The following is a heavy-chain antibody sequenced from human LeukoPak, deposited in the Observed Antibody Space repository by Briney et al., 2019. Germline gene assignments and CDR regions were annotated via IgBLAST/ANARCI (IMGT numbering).Heavy chain of an antibody. J-gene: IGHJ6*03. CDR3: AKGGISGRTYYYYMDV. CDR2: ISGSGGST. D-gene: IGHD6-19*01. CDR1: GFTFSSYG. V-gene: IGHV3-23*01. Sequence: GGSLRLSCAASGFTFSSYGMSWVRQAPGEGLEWVSSISGSGGSTYYADSVKGRFTISRDSSKNTVYLQMNGLRAEDTAVYYCAKGGISGRTYYYYMDVWGKGTTVTVSS.